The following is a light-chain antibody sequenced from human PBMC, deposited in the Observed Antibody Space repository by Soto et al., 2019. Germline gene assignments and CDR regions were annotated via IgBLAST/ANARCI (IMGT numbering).Light chain of an antibody. V-gene: IGLV7-46*01. Sequence: QAVVTQEPSLTVSPGGTVTLTCGSSTGAVTSGHYPYWFQQKPGQAPRTLIYDTSNKHSWTRARLSGSLLGGKVALILSGAQPGDEADYYCWISYSDGRLFGRGT. CDR2: DTS. CDR3: WISYSDGRL. J-gene: IGLJ2*01. CDR1: TGAVTSGHY.